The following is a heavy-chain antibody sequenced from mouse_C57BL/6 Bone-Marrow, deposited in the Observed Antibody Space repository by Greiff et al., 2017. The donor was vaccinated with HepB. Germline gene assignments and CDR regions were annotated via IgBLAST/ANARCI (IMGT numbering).Heavy chain of an antibody. CDR2: INPNNGGT. CDR1: GYTFTDYY. V-gene: IGHV1-26*01. Sequence: VQLQQSGPELVKPGASVKISCTASGYTFTDYYMNWVRQSHGKSLEWIGDINPNNGGTSYNQKFKGKDTLTVDKSSSTAYLELRSLTSEDSAVYYCAYSSWGAYWGQGTLDTVSA. J-gene: IGHJ3*01. CDR3: AYSSWGAY. D-gene: IGHD1-1*01.